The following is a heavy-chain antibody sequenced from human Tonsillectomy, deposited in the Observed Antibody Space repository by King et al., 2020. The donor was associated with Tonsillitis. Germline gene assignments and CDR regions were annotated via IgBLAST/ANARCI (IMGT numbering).Heavy chain of an antibody. D-gene: IGHD4-17*01. Sequence: VQLVESGGGVVQPGRSLRLSCAASGFTFSSYAMYWVRQAPGKGLEWVAVISYDGTNKYYADSVKGRFTISRDNSKNTLYLQMNSLRAEDTAVYYCARRMKMTTVTTYGMDVWGQGTTVTVSS. J-gene: IGHJ6*02. V-gene: IGHV3-30-3*01. CDR2: ISYDGTNK. CDR3: ARRMKMTTVTTYGMDV. CDR1: GFTFSSYA.